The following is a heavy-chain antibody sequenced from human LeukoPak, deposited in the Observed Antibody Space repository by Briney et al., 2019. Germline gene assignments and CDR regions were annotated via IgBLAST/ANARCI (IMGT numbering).Heavy chain of an antibody. CDR3: ARARVASVYGSGREYYFDY. CDR1: GFTFTSYT. CDR2: ITGSTNGI. D-gene: IGHD3-10*01. Sequence: GGSLGLSCAASGFTFTSYTMKWLRQAPGEGLEWVSSITGSTNGIYYADSVKGRFTISRDNAKNSLSLQMNSLRADDTAVYYCARARVASVYGSGREYYFDYWGRGALVTVSS. V-gene: IGHV3-21*01. J-gene: IGHJ4*02.